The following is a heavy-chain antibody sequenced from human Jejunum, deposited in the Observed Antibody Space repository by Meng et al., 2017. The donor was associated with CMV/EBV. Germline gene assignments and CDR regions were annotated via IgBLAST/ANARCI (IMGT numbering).Heavy chain of an antibody. CDR2: VYYSGST. V-gene: IGHV4-39*07. Sequence: QLQLEGSGPGLVKPSETLSLTCTMSGASISDSSYYWGWIRQPPGKGLEWIGSVYYSGSTYYNPSLESRVTISVDTSKNQFSLKLTSVTAADTATYYCARDPTPDGSDYWGRGTLVTVSS. D-gene: IGHD3-10*01. CDR3: ARDPTPDGSDY. CDR1: GASISDSSYY. J-gene: IGHJ4*02.